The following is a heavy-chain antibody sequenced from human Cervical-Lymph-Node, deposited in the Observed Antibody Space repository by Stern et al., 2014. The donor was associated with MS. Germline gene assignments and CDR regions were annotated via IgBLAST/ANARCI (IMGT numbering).Heavy chain of an antibody. V-gene: IGHV2-5*02. D-gene: IGHD3-22*01. CDR3: TRVYDSSGYYYRPGAFDV. CDR2: LYLDADK. Sequence: QVTLKESGPTLVKPTQTLTLTCTFSGFSLTTSGVGVGWIRQPPGKALEWLALLYLDADKRYSRSLKSSLTITKDTSKNQVVLTMTNMDPVDTATYYCTRVYDSSGYYYRPGAFDVWGQGTMVTVSS. CDR1: GFSLTTSGVG. J-gene: IGHJ3*01.